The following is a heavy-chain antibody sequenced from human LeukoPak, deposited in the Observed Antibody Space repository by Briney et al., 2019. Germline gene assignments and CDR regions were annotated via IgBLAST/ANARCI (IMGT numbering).Heavy chain of an antibody. D-gene: IGHD3-22*01. CDR3: AKNINGYYFDF. CDR1: GDSISSYC. CDR2: ICTSGSP. V-gene: IGHV4-4*07. Sequence: PSETLSLTCTLSGDSISSYCWSWIRPPAGKGLEWIGHICTSGSPNYNSSLKSRVTMSVDTSKNQFSLRLTSVTAADTAVYYCAKNINGYYFDFWGQGALVTVSS. J-gene: IGHJ4*02.